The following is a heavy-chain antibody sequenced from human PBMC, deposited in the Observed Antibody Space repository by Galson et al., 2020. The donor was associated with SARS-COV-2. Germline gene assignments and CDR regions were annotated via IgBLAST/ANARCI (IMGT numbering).Heavy chain of an antibody. CDR2: IWSDVPNQ. J-gene: IGHJ1*01. D-gene: IGHD6-19*01. CDR1: RCAVKTYA. Sequence: AEPDPGAYLSLSCGAARCAVKTYAMHWVRQAPGKGLEWVAMIWSDVPNQYYASSVQGRFSISRDNSKNTLYLEMDSLRVEDTAVYYCAGDPPNSGWAFQLWGQGTLVIVSS. CDR3: AGDPPNSGWAFQL. V-gene: IGHV3-33*08.